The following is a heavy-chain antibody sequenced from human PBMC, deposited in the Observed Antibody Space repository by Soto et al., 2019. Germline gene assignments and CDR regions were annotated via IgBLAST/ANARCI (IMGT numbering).Heavy chain of an antibody. CDR3: TTIYPHDPRV. J-gene: IGHJ3*01. CDR1: GFTFSNAW. CDR2: IKTKIDGGTT. D-gene: IGHD3-3*01. V-gene: IGHV3-15*01. Sequence: QLVESGGGSVLPGGSLRLSCAASGFTFSNAWMSWVRQTPEKGLEWVARIKTKIDGGTTDYAAPVKGRFTISRHDTENTLYLKMNSQKTEDSGRYFCTTIYPHDPRVWGRGTVVTVSS.